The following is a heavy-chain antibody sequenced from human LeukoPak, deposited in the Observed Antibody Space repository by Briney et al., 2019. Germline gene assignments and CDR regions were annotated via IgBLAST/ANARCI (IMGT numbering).Heavy chain of an antibody. Sequence: PGGSLRLSCAASGFTFSSYAMHWVRQAPGKGLEWVAVISYDGSNKYYADSVKGRFTISRDNSKNTLYLQMNSLRAEDTAVYDCARSGPEYYFDYWGQGTLVTVSS. CDR2: ISYDGSNK. D-gene: IGHD5-12*01. J-gene: IGHJ4*02. CDR3: ARSGPEYYFDY. CDR1: GFTFSSYA. V-gene: IGHV3-30-3*01.